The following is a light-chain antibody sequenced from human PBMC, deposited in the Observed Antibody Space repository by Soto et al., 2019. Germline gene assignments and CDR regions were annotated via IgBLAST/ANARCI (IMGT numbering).Light chain of an antibody. J-gene: IGKJ5*01. CDR2: GAS. V-gene: IGKV3D-15*01. Sequence: EIVLTQSPATLSLSPGERATLSCRASQSVSSSYLAWYQQKPGQAPRLLIYGASSRATGIPDRFSGSGSETEFTLTISSLQSEDFAVYYCQQYNNWPPITFGQGTRLEIK. CDR3: QQYNNWPPIT. CDR1: QSVSSSY.